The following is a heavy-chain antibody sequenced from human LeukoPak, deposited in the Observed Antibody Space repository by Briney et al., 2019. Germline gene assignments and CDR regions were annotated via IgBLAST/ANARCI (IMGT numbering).Heavy chain of an antibody. V-gene: IGHV3-48*01. CDR2: ISSSSSTI. J-gene: IGHJ5*02. D-gene: IGHD3-10*01. CDR3: ARDGEGFDP. CDR1: GFTFSSYS. Sequence: GESLRLSCAASGFTFSSYSMNWVRQAPGKGLEWVSYISSSSSTIYYADSVKGRFTISRDNAKNSLYLQMNSLRAEDTAVYYCARDGEGFDPWGQGTLVTVSS.